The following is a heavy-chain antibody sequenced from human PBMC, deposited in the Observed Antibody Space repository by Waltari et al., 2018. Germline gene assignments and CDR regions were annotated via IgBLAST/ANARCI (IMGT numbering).Heavy chain of an antibody. V-gene: IGHV4-61*09. J-gene: IGHJ4*02. D-gene: IGHD6-13*01. CDR3: AREGFGSSWYY. CDR1: GDSITSGSFN. Sequence: QVQLLESGPGLLKPSQTLSLTCSVSGDSITSGSFNWGWIRQPPGKGLEWIGHIFTSGTTNYNSSLKSRVTISLDPSKNHFSLNLTSVTAADTVVYYCAREGFGSSWYYWGQGTPVTVSS. CDR2: IFTSGTT.